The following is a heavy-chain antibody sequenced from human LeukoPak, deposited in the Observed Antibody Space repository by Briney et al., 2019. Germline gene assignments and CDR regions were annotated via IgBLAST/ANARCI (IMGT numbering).Heavy chain of an antibody. J-gene: IGHJ6*04. CDR2: IYRGGGT. Sequence: PGGSLRLSCAASGFTVTGSYMTWVRQAPGKGLEWVSIIYRGGGTSYANSVRGRFTVSRDNSKNTLYLQMNSLRAEDTAVHYCARGASPDVWGKGTTVTVSS. CDR1: GFTVTGSY. D-gene: IGHD3-16*01. CDR3: ARGASPDV. V-gene: IGHV3-53*01.